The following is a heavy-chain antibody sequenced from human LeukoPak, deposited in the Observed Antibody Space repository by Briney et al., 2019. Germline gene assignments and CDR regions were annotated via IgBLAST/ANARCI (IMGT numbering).Heavy chain of an antibody. J-gene: IGHJ4*02. V-gene: IGHV1-69*04. CDR2: IIPILGIA. CDR3: ASWGCSGYSSSC. Sequence: SVKVSCKASGGTFSSYAISWVRQAPGQGLEWMGRIIPILGIANYAQKFQGRVTITADKSTSTAYMELSSLRSEDTAVYYCASWGCSGYSSSCWGQGTLVTVSS. D-gene: IGHD6-13*01. CDR1: GGTFSSYA.